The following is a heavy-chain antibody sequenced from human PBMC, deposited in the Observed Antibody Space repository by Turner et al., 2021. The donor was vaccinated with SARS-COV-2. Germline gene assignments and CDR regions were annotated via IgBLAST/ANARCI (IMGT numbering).Heavy chain of an antibody. D-gene: IGHD6-13*01. J-gene: IGHJ4*02. V-gene: IGHV1-18*04. CDR2: ISAYNGNT. CDR1: GYTVTSYG. CDR3: AGVAGGAAAWDLDF. Sequence: QVPRVESGAEVKKAWDFVEVACKASGYTVTSYGISWVRQAPGQGLEWMGWISAYNGNTNYAQKLKGRVTMTTDTSSSTAYMELRSLRSDDTSAYYCAGVAGGAAAWDLDFWGQGTMVTVSS.